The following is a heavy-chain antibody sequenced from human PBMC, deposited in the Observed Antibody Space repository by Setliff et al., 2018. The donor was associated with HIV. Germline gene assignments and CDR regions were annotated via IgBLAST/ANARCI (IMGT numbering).Heavy chain of an antibody. Sequence: ASVKASCKASGYTFTSYYMHWVRRAPGQGLEWMGIINPSGGGTTYARKFQGRVTVTRDTSTTTVYMELSGLRSEDTAVYYCARATEAGTIDYRDQGTRVTVSS. CDR2: INPSGGGT. D-gene: IGHD1-1*01. V-gene: IGHV1-46*01. J-gene: IGHJ4*02. CDR3: ARATEAGTIDY. CDR1: GYTFTSYY.